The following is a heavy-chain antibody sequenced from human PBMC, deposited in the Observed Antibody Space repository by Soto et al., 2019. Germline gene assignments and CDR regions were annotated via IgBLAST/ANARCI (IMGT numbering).Heavy chain of an antibody. CDR1: GFTFSPYT. CDR3: LREYCSGSYYQASPSDV. V-gene: IGHV3-30-3*01. D-gene: IGHD3-10*01. CDR2: ISYDDGSNK. Sequence: QMQLVESGGGVVQPGRSLRLSCVASGFTFSPYTMHWVRQAPGKGLEWVAFISYDDGSNKYYVDSVKGRFIISRDNAKNTLYLQMNSLGAEDTAVYYCLREYCSGSYYQASPSDVWGQGTTVTVSS. J-gene: IGHJ6*02.